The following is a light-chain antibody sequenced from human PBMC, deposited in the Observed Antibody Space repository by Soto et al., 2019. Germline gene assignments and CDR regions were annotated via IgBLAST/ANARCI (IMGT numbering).Light chain of an antibody. V-gene: IGLV2-14*01. J-gene: IGLJ1*01. CDR3: SSYTSSSTLS. Sequence: SSLTPPASLSGSPGQSITISCTGNSSDVGGYNYVSWYQQHPGKAPKLMIYDVSNRPSGVSNRFSGSKSGNTASLTISGLQAEDEADYYCSSYTSSSTLSFGTGTKVTVL. CDR2: DVS. CDR1: SSDVGGYNY.